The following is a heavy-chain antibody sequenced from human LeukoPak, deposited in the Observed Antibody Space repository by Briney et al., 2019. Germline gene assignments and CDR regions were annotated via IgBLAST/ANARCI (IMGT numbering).Heavy chain of an antibody. CDR1: GYTFTGYY. CDR2: INPNSGGT. Sequence: ASVKVSCKASGYTFTGYYMHWVRQAPGQGLEWMGWINPNSGGTNYAQKFQGRVTMTRDTSISTAYMELSRLRSDDTAVYYCARDQGYSGYVWFDPWGQGTLVTVSS. J-gene: IGHJ5*02. D-gene: IGHD5-12*01. V-gene: IGHV1-2*02. CDR3: ARDQGYSGYVWFDP.